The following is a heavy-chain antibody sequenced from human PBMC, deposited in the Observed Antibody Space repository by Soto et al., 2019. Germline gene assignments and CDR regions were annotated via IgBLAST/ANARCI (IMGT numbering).Heavy chain of an antibody. CDR3: TRDPDYGDYWGYFFDS. V-gene: IGHV1-2*02. CDR1: GYTFAAYY. J-gene: IGHJ4*02. D-gene: IGHD4-17*01. Sequence: QVQLVQSGAEVKKPGASVKVSCKTSGYTFAAYYIHWIRQAPGQGLEWMGWINPASGGTVYEQNLQDRVTMTRETSISTSYMELRRLNSADTAVYYCTRDPDYGDYWGYFFDSWGQGTPVTVSS. CDR2: INPASGGT.